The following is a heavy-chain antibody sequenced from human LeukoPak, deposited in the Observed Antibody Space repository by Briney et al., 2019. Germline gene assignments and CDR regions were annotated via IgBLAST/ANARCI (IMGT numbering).Heavy chain of an antibody. V-gene: IGHV3-11*05. CDR3: ASDQVSGVFDY. D-gene: IGHD5/OR15-5a*01. Sequence: PGGSLRLSCAGPGFVFSDFYINCIRHSPGKGLEWLAYISPDGSYTTYGDSVKGRFVISRDNAKNSVSLQMNSLRVEDTAVYFCASDQVSGVFDYWGQGARVTVS. CDR1: GFVFSDFY. J-gene: IGHJ4*02. CDR2: ISPDGSYT.